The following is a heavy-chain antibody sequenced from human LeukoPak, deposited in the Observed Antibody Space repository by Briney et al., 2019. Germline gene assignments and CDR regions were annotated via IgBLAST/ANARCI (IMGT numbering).Heavy chain of an antibody. D-gene: IGHD3-16*01. CDR2: AYYTGRT. J-gene: IGHJ3*02. CDR1: ADSISTSNYY. Sequence: SQTLSLTCTVSADSISTSNYYWGWIRQPPGKGLEWFGSAYYTGRTYDNPSLKSRVTISVDTSKNQFSLKLNSVTAADTAVYYCATTPHYEGGGFDIWGQGTMVTVSS. CDR3: ATTPHYEGGGFDI. V-gene: IGHV4-39*01.